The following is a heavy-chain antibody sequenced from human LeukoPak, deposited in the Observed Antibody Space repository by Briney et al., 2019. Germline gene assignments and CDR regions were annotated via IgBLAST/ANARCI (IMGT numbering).Heavy chain of an antibody. CDR3: AREGSSTFDY. CDR1: GDSVSTHSAA. CDR2: TYYRSKWYN. J-gene: IGHJ4*02. V-gene: IGHV6-1*01. Sequence: SQTLSLTCGISGDSVSTHSAAWNSIRQSPSRGLERLASTYYRSKWYNDYAISVKSRITINPDTSKNLLSLQLNSVTPEDTAVYYCAREGSSTFDYWGQGTLVTVSS.